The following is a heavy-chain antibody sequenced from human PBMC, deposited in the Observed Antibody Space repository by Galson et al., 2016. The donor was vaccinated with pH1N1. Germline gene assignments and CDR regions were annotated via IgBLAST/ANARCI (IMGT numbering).Heavy chain of an antibody. CDR3: ARLLGRGYNIREIDY. D-gene: IGHD5-24*01. V-gene: IGHV5-51*03. CDR2: VYPPDSDT. CDR1: GYTFTTYW. J-gene: IGHJ4*02. Sequence: QSGAEVKKAGESLKISCKGSGYTFTTYWIAWVRQMPGKGLEWMGIVYPPDSDTRYSPSFEGPVTISADKSISTAYLQWSSLKASDTAVYYCARLLGRGYNIREIDYWGQGTQVTVSS.